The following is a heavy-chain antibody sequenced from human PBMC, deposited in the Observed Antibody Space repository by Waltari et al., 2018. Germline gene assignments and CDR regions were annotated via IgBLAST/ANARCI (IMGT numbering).Heavy chain of an antibody. Sequence: EVQLVESGGGLVKPGGSLRLSCAASGFTLSTSSLNWVRQAPGKGLEWVASISSRSYIFYVDSVKGRFTISRDNAKNSLYLQMNSLRAEDTAVYYCGRDVYGDYVGGGGGAFDIWGQGTMVTVSS. J-gene: IGHJ3*02. CDR2: ISSRSYI. D-gene: IGHD4-17*01. CDR3: GRDVYGDYVGGGGGAFDI. CDR1: GFTLSTSS. V-gene: IGHV3-21*02.